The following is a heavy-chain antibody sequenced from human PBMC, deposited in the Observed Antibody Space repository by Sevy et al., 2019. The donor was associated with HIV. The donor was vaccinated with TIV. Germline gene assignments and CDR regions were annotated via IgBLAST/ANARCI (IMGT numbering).Heavy chain of an antibody. CDR2: ISSSGSTI. V-gene: IGHV3-11*01. D-gene: IGHD3-16*01. J-gene: IGHJ4*02. CDR1: GFTFSDYY. Sequence: GGSLRLSCAASGFTFSDYYMSWIRQAPGKGLEWVSYISSSGSTIYYADSVKGRFTISRDNAKNSLYLQMNSLRAEDTAVYSCAKDGESYVWGSHYDYWGQGTLVTVSS. CDR3: AKDGESYVWGSHYDY.